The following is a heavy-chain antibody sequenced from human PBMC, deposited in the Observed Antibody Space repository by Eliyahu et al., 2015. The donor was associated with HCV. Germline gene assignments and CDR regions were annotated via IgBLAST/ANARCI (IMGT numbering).Heavy chain of an antibody. Sequence: QLQLQESGPGLVKPSETLSLTCTVSGGSISSXXYYWGWXRQPPGKGXXWIGGXYYSGSTYYNPSLKSRVTISVDTSKNQFSLKLSSVTAADTAVYYCARHDSHYYYGMDVWGQGTTVTVSS. CDR2: XYYSGST. CDR1: GGSISSXXYY. V-gene: IGHV4-39*01. CDR3: ARHDSHYYYGMDV. J-gene: IGHJ6*02. D-gene: IGHD2-15*01.